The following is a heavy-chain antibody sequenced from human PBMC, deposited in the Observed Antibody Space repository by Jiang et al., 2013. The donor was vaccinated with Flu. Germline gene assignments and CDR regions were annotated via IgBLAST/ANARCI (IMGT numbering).Heavy chain of an antibody. CDR3: ARSVTRADAFNI. V-gene: IGHV1-69*01. Sequence: SGAEVKKPGSSVKVSCKASGSTVSSFTITWVRQAPGQGLEWVGVIVPIFGTTKYAQKFQGRVTITADESTGTAYMELSSPRPEDTAVYYCARSVTRADAFNIWGQGTMITVSS. CDR2: IVPIFGTT. D-gene: IGHD3-16*02. J-gene: IGHJ3*02. CDR1: GSTVSSFT.